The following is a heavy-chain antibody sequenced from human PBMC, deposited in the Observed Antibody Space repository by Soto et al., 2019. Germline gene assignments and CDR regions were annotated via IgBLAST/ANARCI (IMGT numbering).Heavy chain of an antibody. D-gene: IGHD3-10*01. CDR3: ARDLEFRDGNISHLDY. CDR2: IIPIIGTP. J-gene: IGHJ4*02. CDR1: GGTFRNHV. V-gene: IGHV1-69*13. Sequence: GASVKVSFKASGGTFRNHVFNWVRQAPGQGLEWMGGIIPIIGTPNYAQKFQGRVTITADASTNTVYLDVSSLRSQDTAVYYCARDLEFRDGNISHLDYWGQGTLVTVS.